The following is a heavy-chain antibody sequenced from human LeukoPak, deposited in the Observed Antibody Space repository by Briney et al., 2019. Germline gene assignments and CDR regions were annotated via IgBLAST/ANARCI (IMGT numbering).Heavy chain of an antibody. D-gene: IGHD2-15*01. J-gene: IGHJ5*01. Sequence: PGGSLRLSCVASGFTFSNYGMSWVRQAPGKGLEWVSAISGSGDSTYYADSVKGRFTISRDNSKNTLYIQMNSLRADDTAVYYCAKDLGRAAPRNWFDSWGQGTLVTVSS. CDR3: AKDLGRAAPRNWFDS. CDR1: GFTFSNYG. V-gene: IGHV3-23*01. CDR2: ISGSGDST.